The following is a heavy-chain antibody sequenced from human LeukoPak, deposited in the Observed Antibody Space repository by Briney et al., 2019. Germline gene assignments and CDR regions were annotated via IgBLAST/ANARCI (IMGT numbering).Heavy chain of an antibody. J-gene: IGHJ4*02. CDR2: ISGSGDST. CDR1: GFTFSNCA. D-gene: IGHD6-19*01. Sequence: PGGSLRLSCAASGFTFSNCAMSWVRQAPGKGLEWVSAISGSGDSTYYADSVKGRFTISRDNSKNTLYLQMNSLRAEDTAVYYCAKDKAVADYWGQGTLVTVSS. V-gene: IGHV3-23*01. CDR3: AKDKAVADY.